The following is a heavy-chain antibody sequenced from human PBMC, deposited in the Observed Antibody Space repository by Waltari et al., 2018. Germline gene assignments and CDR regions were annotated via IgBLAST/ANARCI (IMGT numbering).Heavy chain of an antibody. J-gene: IGHJ4*02. V-gene: IGHV4-59*01. CDR2: IYYSGST. Sequence: QVQLQESGPGLVKPSETLSLTCTVSGGSISSYYWSWIRQPPGKGLEWIGYIYYSGSTTYNPSLKSLLTISVDTSKNQFSLKLSSVTAADTAVYYCARVKDTAMVAYDYWGQGTLVTVSS. CDR1: GGSISSYY. D-gene: IGHD5-18*01. CDR3: ARVKDTAMVAYDY.